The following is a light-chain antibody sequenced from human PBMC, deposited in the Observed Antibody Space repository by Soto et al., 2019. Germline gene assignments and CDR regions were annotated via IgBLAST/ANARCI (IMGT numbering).Light chain of an antibody. Sequence: EIVMTQSPATLSVSPGERATLSCRASQSVSSNFAWYQQKPGQAPRLLIYGASTRATGIPARFSGSGSWTEFALTISSLQSEDFAVYYCQQYNNWPPATFGQGTKLEIK. CDR2: GAS. V-gene: IGKV3-15*01. CDR3: QQYNNWPPAT. CDR1: QSVSSN. J-gene: IGKJ2*01.